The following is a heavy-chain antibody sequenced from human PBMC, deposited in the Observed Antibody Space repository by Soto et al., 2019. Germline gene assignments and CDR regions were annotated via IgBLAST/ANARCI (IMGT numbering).Heavy chain of an antibody. CDR2: INPNSGGT. CDR1: GYTFTGYY. D-gene: IGHD6-19*01. V-gene: IGHV1-2*04. Sequence: ASVKVSCKASGYTFTGYYMHWVRRAPGQGLEWMGWINPNSGGTNYAQKFQGWVTMTRDTSISTAYMELSRLRSDDTAVYYCARSEYSSGWYDYWGQGTLVTVSS. J-gene: IGHJ4*02. CDR3: ARSEYSSGWYDY.